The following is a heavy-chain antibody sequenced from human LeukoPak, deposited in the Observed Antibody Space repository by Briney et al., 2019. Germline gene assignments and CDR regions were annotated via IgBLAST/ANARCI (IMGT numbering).Heavy chain of an antibody. J-gene: IGHJ4*02. CDR3: ANLVGADYFDY. Sequence: PSETLSLTCTVSGGSISSYYWSWIRQPPGQGLEWIGYIYYSGSTNYNPSFKSRVTISVDTSKDQFSLKLSSVTAADTAVYYCANLVGADYFDYWGQGTLVTVSS. CDR1: GGSISSYY. D-gene: IGHD1-26*01. CDR2: IYYSGST. V-gene: IGHV4-59*01.